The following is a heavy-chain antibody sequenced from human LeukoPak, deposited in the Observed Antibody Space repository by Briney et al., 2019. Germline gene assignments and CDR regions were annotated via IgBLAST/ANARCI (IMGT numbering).Heavy chain of an antibody. CDR3: ARDSSGWYYWFDP. CDR2: INPNSGGT. V-gene: IGHV1-2*02. CDR1: GYTFTGYY. Sequence: ASVTVSCKASGYTFTGYYMHWVRQAPGQGLEWMGWINPNSGGTNYAQKFQGRVTMTRDTSISTAYMELSRLRSDDTAVYYCARDSSGWYYWFDPWGQGTLVTVSS. J-gene: IGHJ5*02. D-gene: IGHD6-19*01.